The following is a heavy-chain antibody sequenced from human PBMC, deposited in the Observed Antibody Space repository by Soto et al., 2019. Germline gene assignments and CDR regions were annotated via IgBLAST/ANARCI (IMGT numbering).Heavy chain of an antibody. D-gene: IGHD1-26*01. J-gene: IGHJ3*01. V-gene: IGHV3-7*01. Sequence: GGSLRLSCAASGFTFSSYWMTWVRQAPGKGLEFLANIKPGGSETYYVESVKGRFTISRDNAKNSLSLQMNSLRVEDTAVYYCATDLNWSGSWGQGTMVTVSS. CDR1: GFTFSSYW. CDR3: ATDLNWSGS. CDR2: IKPGGSET.